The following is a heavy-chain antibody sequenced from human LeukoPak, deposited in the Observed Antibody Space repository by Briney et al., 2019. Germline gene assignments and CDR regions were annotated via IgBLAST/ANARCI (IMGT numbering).Heavy chain of an antibody. CDR3: AREGGQWLEGYYFDY. Sequence: TSSQTLSLTCTVSGGSISSGGYYWSWIRQHPGKGLEWIGYIYYSGSTNYNPSLKSRVTISVDTSKNQFSLKLSSVTTADTAVYYCAREGGQWLEGYYFDYWGQGTLVTVSS. D-gene: IGHD6-19*01. CDR1: GGSISSGGYY. J-gene: IGHJ4*02. CDR2: IYYSGST. V-gene: IGHV4-31*03.